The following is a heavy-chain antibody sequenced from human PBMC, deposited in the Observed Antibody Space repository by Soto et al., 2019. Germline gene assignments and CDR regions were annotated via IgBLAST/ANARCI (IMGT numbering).Heavy chain of an antibody. CDR1: GFTFSRYA. CDR2: ISCSGSST. J-gene: IGHJ4*02. V-gene: IGHV3-23*01. Sequence: GGSLRLSCAAPGFTFSRYAKSWVRQAPGKGLEWGSVISCSGSSTYYADSLKGRFTISRGNSKKTLYVQMNRLRAEGTAVCYFANMSDFSSGSPTYHFDYWGGRSQVTVSS. D-gene: IGHD3-3*01. CDR3: ANMSDFSSGSPTYHFDY.